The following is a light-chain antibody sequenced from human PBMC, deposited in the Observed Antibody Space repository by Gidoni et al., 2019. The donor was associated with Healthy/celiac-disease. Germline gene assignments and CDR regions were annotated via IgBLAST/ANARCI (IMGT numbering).Light chain of an antibody. CDR1: QGISSY. CDR2: AAS. V-gene: IGKV1-8*01. CDR3: QQYYSYPQT. Sequence: ALLMPPSPSSLSASTGDRVTITCRASQGISSYLAWYQQKPGKAPKLLIYAASTLQSGVPSRFSGSGSGTDFTLTISCLQSEDFATYYCQQYYSYPQTFGQGTKVEIK. J-gene: IGKJ1*01.